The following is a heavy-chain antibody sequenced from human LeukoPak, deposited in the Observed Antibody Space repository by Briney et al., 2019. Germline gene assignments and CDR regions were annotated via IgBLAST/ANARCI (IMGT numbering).Heavy chain of an antibody. CDR2: ISGSGSGSST. CDR3: AKSIDFTGYSSWEY. V-gene: IGHV3-23*01. D-gene: IGHD3-9*01. CDR1: GFTFSSSA. Sequence: PGGSLRLSCAASGFTFSSSAMSWVRQAPGKGLEWVSTISGSGSGSSTYYADSVKGRFTISRDNSKNTLYLQIHSLRAEDTAVYYCAKSIDFTGYSSWEYWGRGTLVTVSS. J-gene: IGHJ4*02.